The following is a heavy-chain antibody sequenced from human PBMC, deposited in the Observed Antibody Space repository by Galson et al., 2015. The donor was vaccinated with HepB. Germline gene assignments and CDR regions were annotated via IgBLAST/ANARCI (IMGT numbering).Heavy chain of an antibody. CDR2: ISGSGGST. CDR1: GFTFSNYA. CDR3: AKDRLQWLVRGQIFDS. Sequence: SLRLSCAASGFTFSNYAMSWVRQAPGKGLEWVSAISGSGGSTYSGDSVKGRFTISRDNSKNTLYLQMSSLRAEDTAVYYCAKDRLQWLVRGQIFDSWGQGTLVTVSS. J-gene: IGHJ4*02. V-gene: IGHV3-23*01. D-gene: IGHD6-19*01.